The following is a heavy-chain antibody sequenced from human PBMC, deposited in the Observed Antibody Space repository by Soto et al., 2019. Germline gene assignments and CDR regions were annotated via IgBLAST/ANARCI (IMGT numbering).Heavy chain of an antibody. CDR3: ARDWFLDDYGDKSLDY. D-gene: IGHD4-17*01. V-gene: IGHV3-33*01. Sequence: GVYLSLSCAGSGFPFISYAMHWFRQAPGKGLEWVAGIWYDGSNKYYADSVKGRFTTSRDNSKNTLYLQMNSLRAEDTAVYYCARDWFLDDYGDKSLDYWGQGTLVTVSS. J-gene: IGHJ4*02. CDR2: IWYDGSNK. CDR1: GFPFISYA.